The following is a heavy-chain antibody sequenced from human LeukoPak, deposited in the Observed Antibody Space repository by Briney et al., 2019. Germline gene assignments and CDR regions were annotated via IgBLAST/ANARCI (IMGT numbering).Heavy chain of an antibody. CDR3: AKDYDFWSGYYSPPRGYFDY. J-gene: IGHJ4*02. Sequence: AGGSLRLSCAASGFTFSSSGMHWVRQAPGKGLEWVAFIRFDGSNKYYADSVKGRFTISRDNSKNTLYLQMNSLRAEDAAVYYCAKDYDFWSGYYSPPRGYFDYWGQGPLVTVSS. CDR2: IRFDGSNK. CDR1: GFTFSSSG. V-gene: IGHV3-30*02. D-gene: IGHD3-3*01.